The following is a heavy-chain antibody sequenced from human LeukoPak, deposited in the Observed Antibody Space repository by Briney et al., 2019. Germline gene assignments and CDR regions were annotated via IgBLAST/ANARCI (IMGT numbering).Heavy chain of an antibody. CDR2: INPSGGST. CDR1: GYTFTSYY. D-gene: IGHD3-10*01. J-gene: IGHJ4*02. Sequence: ASVKVSCKASGYTFTSYYMHWVRQAPGQGLEWMGVINPSGGSTSYAQKFQGRVPLTRDTSTSTVYMELSSLRSEDTAVYYCARAYGSGSYTLLFFDYWGQGTLVTVSS. V-gene: IGHV1-46*01. CDR3: ARAYGSGSYTLLFFDY.